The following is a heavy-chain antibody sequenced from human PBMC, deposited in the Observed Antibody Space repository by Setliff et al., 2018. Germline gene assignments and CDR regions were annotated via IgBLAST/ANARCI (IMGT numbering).Heavy chain of an antibody. Sequence: VASVKVSCKTSGYSFTVFGISWVRQAPGQGLEWMGWISPYYGSTNCAQKFQGRVTMTTDTSTSTAYMELTSLTSDDTALYYCVRGQGPRTVVAIPFDHWGQGTLVTVSS. CDR2: ISPYYGST. D-gene: IGHD3-22*01. V-gene: IGHV1-18*01. J-gene: IGHJ4*02. CDR1: GYSFTVFG. CDR3: VRGQGPRTVVAIPFDH.